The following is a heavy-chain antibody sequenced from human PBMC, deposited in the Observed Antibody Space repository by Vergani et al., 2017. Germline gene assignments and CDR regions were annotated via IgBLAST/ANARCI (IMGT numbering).Heavy chain of an antibody. CDR3: ARGTTGTTDPGGYYYGMDV. CDR2: IRPKTDGETT. CDR1: GFTFSSHA. J-gene: IGHJ6*02. D-gene: IGHD1-1*01. Sequence: VQLVESGGGIVQPGRSLRLSCVASGFTFSSHAIHWVRRAPGKGLEWVARIRPKTDGETTDYAAPVKGRFTISRDDSKNTLYLQMNSLKTEDTAVYYCARGTTGTTDPGGYYYGMDVWGQGTTVTVSS. V-gene: IGHV3-15*01.